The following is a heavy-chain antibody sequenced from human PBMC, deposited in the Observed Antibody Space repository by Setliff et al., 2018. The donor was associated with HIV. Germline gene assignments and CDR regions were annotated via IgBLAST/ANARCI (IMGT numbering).Heavy chain of an antibody. D-gene: IGHD2-15*01. J-gene: IGHJ4*02. Sequence: GESLKISCTASDFPFNTFVMHWARQAPGKGLEWLGLILADGSRQFYADSVEGRVSISRDNSKNTLYLQLDGLTPDDTAVYFCARPEIGSATPDYWGQGTLVTVSS. V-gene: IGHV3-30*04. CDR1: DFPFNTFV. CDR3: ARPEIGSATPDY. CDR2: ILADGSRQ.